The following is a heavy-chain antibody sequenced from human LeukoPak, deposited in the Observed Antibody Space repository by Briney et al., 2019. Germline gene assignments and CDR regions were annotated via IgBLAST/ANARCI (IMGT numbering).Heavy chain of an antibody. V-gene: IGHV3-7*01. D-gene: IGHD1-14*01. CDR3: ARQDHGPDY. CDR1: GFTFSNHW. Sequence: PGGSLRLSCSASGFTFSNHWMNWVRQAPGKGLEWVANINKDGREKNYVDSVKGRFTISRDNAKNSLYLQMNYLRPEDTAVYYCARQDHGPDYWGQGTLVTVSS. CDR2: INKDGREK. J-gene: IGHJ4*02.